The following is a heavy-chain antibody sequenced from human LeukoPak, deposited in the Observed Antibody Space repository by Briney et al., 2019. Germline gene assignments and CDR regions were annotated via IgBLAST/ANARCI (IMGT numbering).Heavy chain of an antibody. D-gene: IGHD4-23*01. V-gene: IGHV3-74*01. Sequence: GGSLRLSCAASGFTFNFYWMHWVRQAPGKGLVWVSHINSDGSNTNYADSVKGRFTVSRDNAKNTLYLQMNSLRAEDTAVYYCARISVVTRYFQHWGQGTLVTVSS. CDR1: GFTFNFYW. CDR2: INSDGSNT. J-gene: IGHJ1*01. CDR3: ARISVVTRYFQH.